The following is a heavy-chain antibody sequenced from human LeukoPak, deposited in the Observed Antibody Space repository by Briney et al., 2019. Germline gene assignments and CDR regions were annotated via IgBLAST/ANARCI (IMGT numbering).Heavy chain of an antibody. Sequence: PGGSLRLSCVASGLTFSSDWMLWVRQAPGKGLVWLSHINSDGSITTYADSVRGRFTISRDNAKNSLYLQMNSLRVEDTALYYCLRGSAGRRGYWDYWGQGTLVTVSS. CDR3: LRGSAGRRGYWDY. D-gene: IGHD3-22*01. J-gene: IGHJ4*02. CDR1: GLTFSSDW. CDR2: INSDGSIT. V-gene: IGHV3-74*01.